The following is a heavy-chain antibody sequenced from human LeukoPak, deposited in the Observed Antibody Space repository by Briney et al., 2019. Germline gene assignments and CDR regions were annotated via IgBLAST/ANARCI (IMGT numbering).Heavy chain of an antibody. CDR2: MNPNSGNT. D-gene: IGHD6-6*01. J-gene: IGHJ4*02. Sequence: PGASVKVSCKASGHTFTSYDINWVRQATGQGLEWMGWMNPNSGNTGYAQKFQGRVTMTRNTSISTAYMELSSLRSEDTAVYYCAGAPSIAARAPDYWGQGTLVTVSS. V-gene: IGHV1-8*01. CDR1: GHTFTSYD. CDR3: AGAPSIAARAPDY.